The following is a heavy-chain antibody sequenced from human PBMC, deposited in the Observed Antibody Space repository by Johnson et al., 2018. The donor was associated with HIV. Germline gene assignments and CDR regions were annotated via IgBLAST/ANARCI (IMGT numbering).Heavy chain of an antibody. D-gene: IGHD4-17*01. CDR1: GFTFSSYA. V-gene: IGHV3-48*03. Sequence: VQLVESGGGVVQPGRSLRLSCAASGFTFSSYAMHWVRQTPGKGLEWISHISSSGTSIFYADSVKGRFTISRDNAKKLLYIQMSGLTGEDTATYYCARESTPWGGDYVGYSFDLWGQGTTVTVTS. J-gene: IGHJ3*01. CDR2: ISSSGTSI. CDR3: ARESTPWGGDYVGYSFDL.